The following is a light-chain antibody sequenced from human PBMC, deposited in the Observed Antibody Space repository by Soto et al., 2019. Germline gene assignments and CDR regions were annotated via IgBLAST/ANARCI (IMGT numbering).Light chain of an antibody. CDR2: GAS. V-gene: IGKV3-15*01. CDR3: QQCDDWPRT. CDR1: QSVGNN. Sequence: EIVMTQSPATLSVSPGERATLSCRASQSVGNNLAWYQQKPGQPPRLLIHGASTRATAIPARFSGSGSGTEFALTISSLQSEDFAVYYCQQCDDWPRTFGQGTKVEIK. J-gene: IGKJ1*01.